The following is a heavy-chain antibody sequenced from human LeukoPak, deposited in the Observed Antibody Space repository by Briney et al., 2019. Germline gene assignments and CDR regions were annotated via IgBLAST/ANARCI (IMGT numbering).Heavy chain of an antibody. CDR3: AREDYYDSSGYYAFDI. J-gene: IGHJ3*02. V-gene: IGHV1-18*01. D-gene: IGHD3-22*01. CDR1: NYTFSNYP. Sequence: GASVTVSCTASNYTFSNYPISWVRPAPGQGLEWMGWISAYNGNTNYAQKLQGRVTMTTDTSTSTAYMELRSLRSDDTAVYYCAREDYYDSSGYYAFDIWGQGTMVTVSS. CDR2: ISAYNGNT.